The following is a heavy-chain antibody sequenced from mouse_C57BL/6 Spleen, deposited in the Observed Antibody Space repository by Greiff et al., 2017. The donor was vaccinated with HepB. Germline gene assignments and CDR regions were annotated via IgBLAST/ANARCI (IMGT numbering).Heavy chain of an antibody. CDR2: INPNNGGT. V-gene: IGHV1-26*01. CDR1: GYTFTDYY. Sequence: VQLQQSGPELVKPGASVKISCKASGYTFTDYYMNWVKQSHGKSLEWIGDINPNNGGTSYNQKFKGKATLTVDKSSSTAYMELRSLTSEDSAVYYCARWSLPGYFDYWGQGTTLTVSS. J-gene: IGHJ2*01. CDR3: ARWSLPGYFDY.